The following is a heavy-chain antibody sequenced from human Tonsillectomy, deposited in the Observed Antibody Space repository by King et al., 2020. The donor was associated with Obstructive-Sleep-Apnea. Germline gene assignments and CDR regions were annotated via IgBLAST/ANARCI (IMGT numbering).Heavy chain of an antibody. V-gene: IGHV3-30-3*01. D-gene: IGHD2-21*02. CDR1: GFTFSSYA. Sequence: VQLVESGGGVVQPGRSLRLSCAASGFTFSSYAIHWVRQAPGRGLEWVALLSSDGNNKFYADSVKARFTISRDNSKTTLYLQMNRLRTEDTAVYYWARVRVLEVVTAIDYWGQGTLVTVSS. CDR2: LSSDGNNK. CDR3: ARVRVLEVVTAIDY. J-gene: IGHJ4*02.